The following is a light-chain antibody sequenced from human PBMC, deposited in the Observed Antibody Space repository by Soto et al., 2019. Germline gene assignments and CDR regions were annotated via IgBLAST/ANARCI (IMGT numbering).Light chain of an antibody. J-gene: IGLJ3*02. CDR3: QSYDSSLSGWV. CDR1: SSNIGAGYG. V-gene: IGLV1-40*01. Sequence: QSVLTQPPSVSGAPGQRVTISCTGSSSNIGAGYGVHWYQQLPGTAPKLLIYGNSNRPSGVPDRFSGSKSGTSASLAITRLRAEDEADYYCQSYDSSLSGWVFGGGTKVTVL. CDR2: GNS.